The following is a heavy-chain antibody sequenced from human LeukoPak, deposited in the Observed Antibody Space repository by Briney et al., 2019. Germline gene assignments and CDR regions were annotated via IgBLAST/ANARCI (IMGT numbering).Heavy chain of an antibody. V-gene: IGHV3-33*01. CDR1: GFTFSSYG. J-gene: IGHJ4*02. CDR2: IWYDGSNK. CDR3: ATDLLAQVGAPDY. Sequence: PGRSLRLSCAASGFTFSSYGMHWVRQAPGKGLEWVAVIWYDGSNKYYADSVKGRFTISRDNSKNTLYLQMNSLRAEDTAVYYCATDLLAQVGAPDYWGQGTLVTVSS. D-gene: IGHD1-26*01.